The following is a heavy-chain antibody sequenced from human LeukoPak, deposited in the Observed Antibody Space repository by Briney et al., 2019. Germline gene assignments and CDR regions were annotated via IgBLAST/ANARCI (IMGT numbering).Heavy chain of an antibody. CDR3: AREGVDIVVVPAAMVY. D-gene: IGHD2-2*03. CDR2: ISYSGST. V-gene: IGHV4-59*12. CDR1: GGSISPYF. J-gene: IGHJ4*02. Sequence: SETLSLTCTVSGGSISPYFWSWIRQPPGRGLEWIAYISYSGSTNYNPSLESRVTISMDTSKNQLSLRLSSVTAADTAVYYCAREGVDIVVVPAAMVYWGQGTLVTVSS.